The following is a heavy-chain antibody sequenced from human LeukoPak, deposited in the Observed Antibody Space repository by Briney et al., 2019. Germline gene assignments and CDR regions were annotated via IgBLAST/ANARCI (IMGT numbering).Heavy chain of an antibody. CDR3: ARAKVEMATTFDY. V-gene: IGHV3-7*01. Sequence: GGSLRLSCAASGFTFSSYWMSWVRQAPGTGLEWVANIKQDGSEKYYVDSVKGRFTISRDNAKNSLYLQMNSLRAEDTAVYYCARAKVEMATTFDYWGQGTLVTVSS. CDR2: IKQDGSEK. CDR1: GFTFSSYW. J-gene: IGHJ4*02. D-gene: IGHD5-24*01.